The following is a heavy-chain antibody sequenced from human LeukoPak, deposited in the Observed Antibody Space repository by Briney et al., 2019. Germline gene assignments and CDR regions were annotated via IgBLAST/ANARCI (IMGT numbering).Heavy chain of an antibody. J-gene: IGHJ4*02. CDR1: GGSISSYY. D-gene: IGHD3-22*01. CDR2: IYYSGST. V-gene: IGHV4-59*01. Sequence: PSETLSLTCTVSGGSISSYYWSWIRQPPGKGLKWIGYIYYSGSTNYNPSLKSRVTISVDTSKNQFSLKLSSVTAADMAVYYCARGYHDFSGYWLSYFDYWGQGTLVTVSS. CDR3: ARGYHDFSGYWLSYFDY.